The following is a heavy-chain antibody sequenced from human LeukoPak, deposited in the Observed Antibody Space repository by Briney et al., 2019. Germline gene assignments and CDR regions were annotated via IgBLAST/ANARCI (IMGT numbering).Heavy chain of an antibody. V-gene: IGHV3-23*01. CDR2: ISGSGGST. CDR3: AKAPAYYGDYPEYFQH. D-gene: IGHD4-17*01. J-gene: IGHJ1*01. CDR1: GFTFSNYG. Sequence: SGGSLRLSCAASGFTFSNYGMSWVRQAPGKGLEWVSAISGSGGSTYYADSVKGRFTISRDNSKNTLYLQMNSLRAEDTAVYYCAKAPAYYGDYPEYFQHWGQGTLVTVSS.